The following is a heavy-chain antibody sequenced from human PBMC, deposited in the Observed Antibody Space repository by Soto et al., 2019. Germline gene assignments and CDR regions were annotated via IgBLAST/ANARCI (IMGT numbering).Heavy chain of an antibody. J-gene: IGHJ5*02. CDR1: GGTFSSYA. CDR2: IIPIFGTA. V-gene: IGHV1-69*13. Sequence: GASVKVSCKASGGTFSSYAISWVRQAPGQGLEWMGGIIPIFGTANYAQKFQGRVTITADESTSTAYMELSSLRSEDTAVYYCARGIPTELPFDPWGQGTLVTVSS. CDR3: ARGIPTELPFDP. D-gene: IGHD1-1*01.